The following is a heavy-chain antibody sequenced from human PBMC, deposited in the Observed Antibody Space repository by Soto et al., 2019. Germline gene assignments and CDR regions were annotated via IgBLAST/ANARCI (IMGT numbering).Heavy chain of an antibody. D-gene: IGHD3-10*01. J-gene: IGHJ4*02. CDR3: VRAGYGKLINMSRFAD. CDR2: INPNSGGT. CDR1: GYTFTGYY. V-gene: IGHV1-2*04. Sequence: ASVKVSCKASGYTFTGYYMHWVRQAPGHGLEWMGWINPNSGGTNYAQKFQGWVTMTRDTSISTAYMELSRLRSDDTAVYCFVRAGYGKLINMSRFADWGEGTLVT.